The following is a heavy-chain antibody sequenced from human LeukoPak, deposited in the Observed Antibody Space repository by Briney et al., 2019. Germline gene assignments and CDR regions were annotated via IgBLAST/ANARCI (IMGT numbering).Heavy chain of an antibody. Sequence: GGSLRLSCAASGFTFSSYWMSWVRQAPGKGLEWVTKIKQDGSGKYYVDSVKGRFTISRDNAENSLYLQMNSLRVEDTAVYYCARSDFWSGYHRGYFDYWGQGTLVTVSS. CDR1: GFTFSSYW. CDR2: IKQDGSGK. J-gene: IGHJ4*02. CDR3: ARSDFWSGYHRGYFDY. D-gene: IGHD3-3*01. V-gene: IGHV3-7*05.